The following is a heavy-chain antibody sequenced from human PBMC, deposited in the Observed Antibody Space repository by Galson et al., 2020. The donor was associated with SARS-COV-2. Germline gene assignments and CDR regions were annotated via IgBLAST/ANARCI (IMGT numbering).Heavy chain of an antibody. V-gene: IGHV4-59*01. CDR1: GGPIRDYY. J-gene: IGHJ3*02. Sequence: SETLSLTCTVSGGPIRDYYWSWIRQTPGKRLEWIGYKSFSGNTNYNPSLKSRVTISIDTSRNQFSLTLRSVTAADTAVYYCARELLGAFDSWGQGTMVAVS. CDR3: ARELLGAFDS. D-gene: IGHD2-15*01. CDR2: KSFSGNT.